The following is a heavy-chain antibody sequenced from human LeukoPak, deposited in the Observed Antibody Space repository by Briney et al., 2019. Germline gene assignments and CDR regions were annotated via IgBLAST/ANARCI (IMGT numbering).Heavy chain of an antibody. V-gene: IGHV4-4*09. J-gene: IGHJ5*02. CDR2: IYTSGST. Sequence: SEALSLTCTVSGGSISSYYWSWIRQPPGKGLEWIGYIYTSGSTNYNPSLKSRVTISVDTSKNQFSLKLSSVTAADTAVYYCARHPSSSSWYGPGNWFDPWGQGTLVTVSS. CDR3: ARHPSSSSWYGPGNWFDP. D-gene: IGHD6-13*01. CDR1: GGSISSYY.